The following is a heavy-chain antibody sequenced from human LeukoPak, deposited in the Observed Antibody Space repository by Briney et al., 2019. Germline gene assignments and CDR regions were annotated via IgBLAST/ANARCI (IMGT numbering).Heavy chain of an antibody. Sequence: PGGSLRLSCAASGFTFSSYAIHWVRQAPGKGLEWVAVISYDGSNKYYADSVKGRFTISRDNSKNTLYLQMNSLRAEDTAVYYCASCGGIQLWSYIDYWGQGTLVTVSS. CDR1: GFTFSSYA. V-gene: IGHV3-30*04. CDR3: ASCGGIQLWSYIDY. J-gene: IGHJ4*02. CDR2: ISYDGSNK. D-gene: IGHD5-18*01.